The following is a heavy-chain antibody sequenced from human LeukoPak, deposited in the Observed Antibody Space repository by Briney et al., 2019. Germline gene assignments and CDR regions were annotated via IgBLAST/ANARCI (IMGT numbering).Heavy chain of an antibody. J-gene: IGHJ4*02. V-gene: IGHV3-33*01. CDR1: GFTLSSYG. D-gene: IGHD1-14*01. Sequence: GGSLRLSCAASGFTLSSYGMHWVRQAPGKGLEWVAFIWNDGTNIYYVDSVKGRFSISRDNSKNTLYLEMNSLRVEDTAVYYCARGGYNFDYWGQGTLVTVSS. CDR3: ARGGYNFDY. CDR2: IWNDGTNI.